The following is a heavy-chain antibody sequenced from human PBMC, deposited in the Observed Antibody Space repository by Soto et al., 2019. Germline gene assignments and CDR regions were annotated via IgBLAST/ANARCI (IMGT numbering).Heavy chain of an antibody. CDR1: GGTFSSYA. CDR3: ARGFSSLTEKYCSGGSCYSGGDWFDP. V-gene: IGHV1-69*01. Sequence: QVQLVQSGAEVKKPGSSVKVSCKASGGTFSSYAISWVRQAPGQGLEWMGGIIPIFGTANYAQKFQGRVTITADESTGTAYMELSSLRSEDTAVYYCARGFSSLTEKYCSGGSCYSGGDWFDPWGQGTLVTVSS. CDR2: IIPIFGTA. J-gene: IGHJ5*02. D-gene: IGHD2-15*01.